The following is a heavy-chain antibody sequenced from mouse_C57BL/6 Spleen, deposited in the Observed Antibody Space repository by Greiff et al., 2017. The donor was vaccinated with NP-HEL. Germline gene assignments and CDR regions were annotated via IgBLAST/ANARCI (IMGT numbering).Heavy chain of an antibody. CDR3: AKGGLYYFDY. D-gene: IGHD6-1*01. CDR2: ISYDGSN. V-gene: IGHV3-6*01. Sequence: EVQRVESGPGLVKPSQSLSLTCSVTGYSITSGYYWNWIRQFPGNKLEWMGYISYDGSNNYNPSLKNRISITRDTSKNQFFLKLNSVTTEDTATYYCAKGGLYYFDYWGQGTTLTVSS. CDR1: GYSITSGYY. J-gene: IGHJ2*01.